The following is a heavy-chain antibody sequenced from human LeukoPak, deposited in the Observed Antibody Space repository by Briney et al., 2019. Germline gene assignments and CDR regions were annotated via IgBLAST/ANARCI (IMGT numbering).Heavy chain of an antibody. CDR3: ARHHLNVRTTVTTTDY. D-gene: IGHD4-17*01. J-gene: IGHJ4*02. Sequence: SETLSLTCTVSGGSISSSSYYWGWIRQPPGKGLEWIGSIYYSGSTYYNPSLKSRVTISVDTSENQFSLKLSSVTAADTAVYYCARHHLNVRTTVTTTDYWGQGTLVTVSS. CDR1: GGSISSSSYY. CDR2: IYYSGST. V-gene: IGHV4-39*01.